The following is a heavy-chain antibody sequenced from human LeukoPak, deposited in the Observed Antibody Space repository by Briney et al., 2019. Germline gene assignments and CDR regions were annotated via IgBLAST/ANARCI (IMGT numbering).Heavy chain of an antibody. CDR2: IYHSGST. J-gene: IGHJ4*02. Sequence: SETLSLTCTVSGYSISSGYYWGWIRQPPGKGLEWIGSIYHSGSTYYNPSLESRVTISVDTSKNQFSLKLSSVTAADTAVYYCARHVHSGYEIDYWGQGTLVTVSS. V-gene: IGHV4-38-2*02. D-gene: IGHD5-12*01. CDR3: ARHVHSGYEIDY. CDR1: GYSISSGYY.